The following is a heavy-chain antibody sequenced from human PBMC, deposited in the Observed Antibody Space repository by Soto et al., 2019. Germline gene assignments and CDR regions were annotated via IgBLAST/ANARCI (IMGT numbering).Heavy chain of an antibody. J-gene: IGHJ4*02. Sequence: ASVKVSCKASGYTFTGYYMHWVRQAPGQGLEWMGWINPNSGDTNYAQKFQGWVTMTRDTSISTAYMELNSLRAEDTAVYYCAREIYYDSSGYYEPFDYWGQGALVTVSS. CDR2: INPNSGDT. D-gene: IGHD3-22*01. CDR3: AREIYYDSSGYYEPFDY. CDR1: GYTFTGYY. V-gene: IGHV1-2*04.